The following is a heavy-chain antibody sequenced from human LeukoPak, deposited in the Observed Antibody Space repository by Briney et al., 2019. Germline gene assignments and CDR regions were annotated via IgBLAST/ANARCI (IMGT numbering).Heavy chain of an antibody. D-gene: IGHD5-18*01. Sequence: PGEALRLSCAASGFTYSSYGMHWVRQAPGKGLEWVAVISYDGSNKYYADSVKGRFTISRDNSEHTLYLEMNSLRGEDTAMYYCAKDPGYTYGYSFDYWGQGTLVTVS. CDR2: ISYDGSNK. CDR1: GFTYSSYG. V-gene: IGHV3-30*18. J-gene: IGHJ4*02. CDR3: AKDPGYTYGYSFDY.